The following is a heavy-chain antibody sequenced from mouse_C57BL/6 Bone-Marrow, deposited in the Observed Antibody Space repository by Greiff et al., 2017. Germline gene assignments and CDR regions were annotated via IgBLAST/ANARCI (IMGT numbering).Heavy chain of an antibody. V-gene: IGHV1-55*01. CDR1: GYTFTSYW. D-gene: IGHD1-1*01. CDR3: ARYYYGSSAWFAY. Sequence: QVQLQQPGAELVKPGASVKMSCKASGYTFTSYWITWVKQRPGQGLEWIGDIYPGSGSTNYNEKFKSKATLTVDTSSSTAYMQLSSLTSEDSAVYYCARYYYGSSAWFAYWGQGTLVTVSA. J-gene: IGHJ3*01. CDR2: IYPGSGST.